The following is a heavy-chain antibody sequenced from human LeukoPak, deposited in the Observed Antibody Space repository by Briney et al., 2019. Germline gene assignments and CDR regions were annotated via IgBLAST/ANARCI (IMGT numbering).Heavy chain of an antibody. CDR2: IIPIFGTA. J-gene: IGHJ4*02. D-gene: IGHD3-16*02. CDR3: ASTRNDYVWGSYRGVDY. Sequence: ASVKVSCKASGYTFTGYYMHWVRQAPGQGLEWMGGIIPIFGTANYAQKFQGRVTITADESTSTAYMELSSLRSEDTAVYYCASTRNDYVWGSYRGVDYWGQGTLVTVSS. V-gene: IGHV1-69*13. CDR1: GYTFTGYY.